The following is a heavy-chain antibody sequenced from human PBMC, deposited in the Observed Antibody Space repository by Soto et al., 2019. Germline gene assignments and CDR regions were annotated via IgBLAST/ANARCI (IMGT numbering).Heavy chain of an antibody. CDR3: ARALNLYYYDTSGVYFDY. CDR2: IYYSGTT. CDR1: GGSISGYF. D-gene: IGHD3-22*01. Sequence: SETLSLTCTVSGGSISGYFWSWIRQPPGKGLEWIGYIYYSGTTNYNPSLKSRVTISLDTSKNQFSLKLSSVSAADTAVYFCARALNLYYYDTSGVYFDYWGQGTLVTVSS. J-gene: IGHJ4*02. V-gene: IGHV4-59*01.